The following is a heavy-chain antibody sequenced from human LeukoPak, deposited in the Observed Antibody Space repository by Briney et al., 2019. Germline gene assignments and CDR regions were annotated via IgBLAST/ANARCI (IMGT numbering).Heavy chain of an antibody. Sequence: PGGSLRLSCAASGFTFSDYYMSWIRQAPGKGLEWVSYISSSGSTIYYADSVKGRFTISRDNSKNTLYLQIYSLRAEDTAVYYCAKTQGDVYGSGTSHAFDIWGQGTMVTVSS. J-gene: IGHJ3*02. CDR1: GFTFSDYY. D-gene: IGHD3-10*01. CDR3: AKTQGDVYGSGTSHAFDI. CDR2: ISSSGSTI. V-gene: IGHV3-11*01.